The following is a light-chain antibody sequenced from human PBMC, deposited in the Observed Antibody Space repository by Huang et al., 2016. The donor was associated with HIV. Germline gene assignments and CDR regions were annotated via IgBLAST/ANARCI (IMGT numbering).Light chain of an antibody. CDR2: AAS. CDR3: QQYFTTPLA. Sequence: IQMTQSPSSLSASVGDRVTITCRQSQSISNYLFWYQQKPGQAPKLLLFAASRLESGVPARFRGSGSGTDFTLTISSLQPEDFATYYCQQYFTTPLAFGGGTKVEIK. J-gene: IGKJ4*01. CDR1: QSISNY. V-gene: IGKV1-NL1*01.